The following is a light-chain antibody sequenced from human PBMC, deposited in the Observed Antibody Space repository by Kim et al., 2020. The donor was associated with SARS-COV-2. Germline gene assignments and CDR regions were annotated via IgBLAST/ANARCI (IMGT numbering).Light chain of an antibody. CDR1: KLGDKY. CDR3: QAWDSSTVV. CDR2: QDS. Sequence: SVSPGQTASITCSGYKLGDKYACWYQQKPGQSPVLVIYQDSKRPSGIPERFSGSNSGNTATLTIRGTQAMDEADYYCQAWDSSTVVFGGGTQLTVL. V-gene: IGLV3-1*01. J-gene: IGLJ2*01.